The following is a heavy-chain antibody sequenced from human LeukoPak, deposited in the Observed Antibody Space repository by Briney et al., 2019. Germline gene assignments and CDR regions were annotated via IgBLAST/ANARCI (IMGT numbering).Heavy chain of an antibody. J-gene: IGHJ6*02. V-gene: IGHV1-18*01. CDR2: ISAYNGNT. CDR1: GYTFTSYG. D-gene: IGHD4-17*01. Sequence: ASVKVSCKASGYTFTSYGISWVRQAPGQGLEWMGWISAYNGNTNYAQKLQGRVTMTTDTSTSTAYMELRSLRSDDTAVYYCARDPGDYPSDYYYYYGMDVWGQGTTVTVSS. CDR3: ARDPGDYPSDYYYYYGMDV.